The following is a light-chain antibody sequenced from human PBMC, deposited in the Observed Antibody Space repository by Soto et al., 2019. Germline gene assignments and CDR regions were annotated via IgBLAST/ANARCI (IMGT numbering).Light chain of an antibody. CDR3: QSYDSSHVV. V-gene: IGLV1-40*01. Sequence: QAVVTQPPSVSGAPGQRVTISCTGSSSNIVAGYDVHWYQQLPGTAPKLLIYGNSNRPSGVPDRFSGSKSGTSASLAITGLQAEDEADYYCQSYDSSHVVFGGGTKLTVL. CDR2: GNS. CDR1: SSNIVAGYD. J-gene: IGLJ2*01.